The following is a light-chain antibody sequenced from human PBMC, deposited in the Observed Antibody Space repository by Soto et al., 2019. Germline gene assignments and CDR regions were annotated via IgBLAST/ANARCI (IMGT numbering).Light chain of an antibody. CDR2: DVS. J-gene: IGLJ2*01. CDR1: SSDVGGYNY. CDR3: SSYTSSSTPVV. V-gene: IGLV2-14*01. Sequence: QSVLTQPASVSGSPGQSITISCTGTSSDVGGYNYVSWYQQHPGKAPKLMIYDVSNRPSGVSNRLSGSKSGNTASLTISGLHAEDEADYYCSSYTSSSTPVVFGGGTKLTVL.